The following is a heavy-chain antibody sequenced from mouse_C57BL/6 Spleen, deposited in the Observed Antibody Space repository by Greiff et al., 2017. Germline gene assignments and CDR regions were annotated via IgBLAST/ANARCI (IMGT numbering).Heavy chain of an antibody. D-gene: IGHD1-1*01. Sequence: EVKLMESGGGLVQPKGSLKLSCAASGFSFNTYAMNWVRQAPGKGLEWVARIRSKSNNYATYYADSVKDRFTISRDDSESMLYLQINNLKTDDTAMYYCVKQVRSYDYFDYWGQGTTLTVSS. J-gene: IGHJ2*01. CDR1: GFSFNTYA. CDR2: IRSKSNNYAT. V-gene: IGHV10-1*01. CDR3: VKQVRSYDYFDY.